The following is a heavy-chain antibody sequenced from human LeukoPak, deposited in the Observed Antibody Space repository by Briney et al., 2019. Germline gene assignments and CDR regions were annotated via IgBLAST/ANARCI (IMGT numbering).Heavy chain of an antibody. J-gene: IGHJ4*02. V-gene: IGHV3-48*03. D-gene: IGHD5-18*01. CDR3: ARRGIQLWPHDDY. Sequence: GGCLRLSCTVSGFTFSGYEMNWVRQAPGKGLEWVSYISSSGSTIFYADSVKGRFTISRDNAKNSLYLQMNSLRAEDTAVYYCARRGIQLWPHDDYWGQGTLVTVSS. CDR2: ISSSGSTI. CDR1: GFTFSGYE.